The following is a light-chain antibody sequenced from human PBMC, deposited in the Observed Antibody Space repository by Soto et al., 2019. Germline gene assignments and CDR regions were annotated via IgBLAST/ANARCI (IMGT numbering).Light chain of an antibody. Sequence: EVVLTQSPGTLSLSPGEGATLSCRASQSTFDTYLAWFQQKPGQAPRLLIYAASTRATGIPDRFSGSGSGTDFTLTLSRLEPEDAAVYYCPQYGNSPWTLGQGTKVEI. V-gene: IGKV3-20*01. CDR1: QSTFDTY. CDR2: AAS. J-gene: IGKJ1*01. CDR3: PQYGNSPWT.